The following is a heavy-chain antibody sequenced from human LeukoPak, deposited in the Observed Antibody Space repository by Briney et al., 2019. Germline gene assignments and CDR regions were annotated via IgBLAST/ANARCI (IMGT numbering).Heavy chain of an antibody. CDR2: IYYSGST. D-gene: IGHD1-26*01. CDR3: ARGIVGATWYYFDY. V-gene: IGHV4-59*01. Sequence: SETLSLTCTVSGGSISSYYWSWIRQPPGKGLEWIGYIYYSGSTNYNPSLKSRVTISVDTSKNQFSLKLSSVTAADTAVYCCARGIVGATWYYFDYWGQGTLVTVSS. J-gene: IGHJ4*02. CDR1: GGSISSYY.